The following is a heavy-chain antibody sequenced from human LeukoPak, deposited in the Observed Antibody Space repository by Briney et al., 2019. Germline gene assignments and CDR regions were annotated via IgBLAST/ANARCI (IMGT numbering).Heavy chain of an antibody. D-gene: IGHD3-3*01. CDR2: IYTSGST. Sequence: SETLSLTCTVSGGSISSYYWSWIRQPAGKGLEWIGRIYTSGSTNCNPSLKSRVTMSVDTSKNQFSLKLSSVTAADTAVYYCARGATIFGVGDYWGQGTLVTVST. J-gene: IGHJ4*02. CDR3: ARGATIFGVGDY. V-gene: IGHV4-4*07. CDR1: GGSISSYY.